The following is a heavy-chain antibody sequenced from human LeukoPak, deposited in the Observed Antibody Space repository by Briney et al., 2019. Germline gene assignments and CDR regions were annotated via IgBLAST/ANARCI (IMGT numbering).Heavy chain of an antibody. J-gene: IGHJ6*03. CDR2: ISSSYST. CDR3: ARAYGSGSTYYYYYYMDV. Sequence: GGSLRLSCAASGFTFSTYGMSWVRQAPGKGLEWVSSISSSYSTYYADSVKGRFTISRDNSKNTLYLQMNSLRAEDTAAYYCARAYGSGSTYYYYYYMDVWGKGTTVTVSS. V-gene: IGHV3-23*01. CDR1: GFTFSTYG. D-gene: IGHD3-10*01.